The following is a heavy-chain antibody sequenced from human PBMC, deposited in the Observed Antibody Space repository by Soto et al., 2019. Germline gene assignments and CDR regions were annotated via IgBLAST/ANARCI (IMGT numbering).Heavy chain of an antibody. CDR3: AKDLAVAGPNWFDP. CDR2: ISYDGSNK. CDR1: GFTFSSYG. D-gene: IGHD6-19*01. J-gene: IGHJ5*02. V-gene: IGHV3-30*18. Sequence: GGSLRLSCAASGFTFSSYGMHWVRQAPGKGLEWVAVISYDGSNKYYADSVKGRFTISRDNSKNTLYLQMNSLRAEDTAVYYCAKDLAVAGPNWFDPWGQGTLVTVSS.